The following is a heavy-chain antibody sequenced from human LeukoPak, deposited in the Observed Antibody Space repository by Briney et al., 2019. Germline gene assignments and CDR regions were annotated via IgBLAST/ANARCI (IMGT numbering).Heavy chain of an antibody. CDR2: IYPGDSDT. CDR1: GYNFTIYW. D-gene: IGHD3-9*01. V-gene: IGHV5-51*01. CDR3: ARRDYDILTGYYNYFDY. J-gene: IGHJ4*02. Sequence: GESLKISCKGSGYNFTIYWIGWVRQMPGKGLEWMGIIYPGDSDTRYSPSFQGQVTISADKSISTAYLQWSSLKASDTAMYYCARRDYDILTGYYNYFDYWGQGTLVTVSS.